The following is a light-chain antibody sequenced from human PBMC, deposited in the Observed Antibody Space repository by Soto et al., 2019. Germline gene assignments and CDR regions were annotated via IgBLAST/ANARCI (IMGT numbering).Light chain of an antibody. Sequence: EVVMTQSPATLSVSPGERATLSCRASQSVSINLAWYQQKPGQAPRLLIFGASTRATGIPARFSGSGSGTEFTLTISSLQSEDFAVYYCHQYNIWPPWTFGQGTKVEIK. CDR3: HQYNIWPPWT. CDR2: GAS. J-gene: IGKJ1*01. CDR1: QSVSIN. V-gene: IGKV3-15*01.